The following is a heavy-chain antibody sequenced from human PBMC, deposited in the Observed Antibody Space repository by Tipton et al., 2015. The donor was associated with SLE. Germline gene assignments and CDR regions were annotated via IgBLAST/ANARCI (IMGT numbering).Heavy chain of an antibody. D-gene: IGHD6-13*01. V-gene: IGHV3-23*03. CDR1: GFTFSTYA. CDR3: ASPYSHGAFDI. CDR2: LYRDGTA. Sequence: SLRLSCAASGFTFSTYAMSWVRQAPGKGLEWVSVLYRDGTAYYADSVRGRFTVSRDNSRNTLYLQMNSLRAEDTAVYYCASPYSHGAFDIWDQGTMVTVSS. J-gene: IGHJ3*02.